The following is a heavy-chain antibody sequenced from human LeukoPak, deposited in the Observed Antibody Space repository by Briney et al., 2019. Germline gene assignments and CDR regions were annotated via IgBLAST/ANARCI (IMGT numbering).Heavy chain of an antibody. CDR1: GGSISSSSYY. V-gene: IGHV4-39*01. CDR3: ARYSSSDYYYYYYMDV. CDR2: IYYSGST. Sequence: SETLSLTCTVSGGSISSSSYYWGWIRQPPGKGLEWLGSIYYSGSTYYNPSLKSRVTISVDTSKNQFSLKLSSVTAADTAVYYCARYSSSDYYYYYYMDVWGKGTTVTVSS. D-gene: IGHD6-6*01. J-gene: IGHJ6*03.